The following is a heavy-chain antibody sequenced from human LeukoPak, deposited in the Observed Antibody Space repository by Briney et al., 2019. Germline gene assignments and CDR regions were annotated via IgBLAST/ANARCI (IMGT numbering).Heavy chain of an antibody. D-gene: IGHD6-13*01. CDR1: GFTFSFYS. J-gene: IGHJ3*02. V-gene: IGHV3-48*04. CDR2: ISSSSSTI. Sequence: PGGSLRLSCAASGFTFSFYSMNWVRQAPGKGLEWVSYISSSSSTIYYADSVKGRFTISRDNAKNSLYLQMNSLRAEDTAVYYCARVGSWYGRHDAFDIWGQGTMVTVSS. CDR3: ARVGSWYGRHDAFDI.